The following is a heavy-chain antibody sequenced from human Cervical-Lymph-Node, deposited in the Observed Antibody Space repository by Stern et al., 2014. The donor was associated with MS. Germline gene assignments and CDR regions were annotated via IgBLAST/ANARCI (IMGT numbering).Heavy chain of an antibody. CDR3: AKDRGSGWSLDY. Sequence: VQLVESGGGVVQPGRALRISCAGSGFTFSTYGMHWVRQAPGKGLAWVALISNDGKNEECVNSVKGRFTISRNNSKNTLYLQMNSLRAEDTAVYYCAKDRGSGWSLDYWGQGTLVTVS. D-gene: IGHD6-19*01. CDR2: ISNDGKNE. J-gene: IGHJ4*02. CDR1: GFTFSTYG. V-gene: IGHV3-30*18.